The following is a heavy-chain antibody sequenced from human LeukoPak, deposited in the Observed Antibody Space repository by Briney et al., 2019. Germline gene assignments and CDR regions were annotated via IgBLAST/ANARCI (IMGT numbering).Heavy chain of an antibody. CDR2: ITDAGATM. V-gene: IGHV3-43*02. CDR3: AKDLSAVGSAWFDP. J-gene: IGHJ5*02. Sequence: GGSLRLSCAASGFSLDDYAMHWIRQPPGKGLEWVYLITDAGATMYHLDSVKGRFTISRDNSKNSLYLQMDSLTTEDTALYYCAKDLSAVGSAWFDPWGQGTLVTVSS. CDR1: GFSLDDYA. D-gene: IGHD6-19*01.